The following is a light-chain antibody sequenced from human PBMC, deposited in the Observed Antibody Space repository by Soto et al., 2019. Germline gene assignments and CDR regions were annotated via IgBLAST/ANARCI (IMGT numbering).Light chain of an antibody. CDR3: GSYRSSSTLYV. V-gene: IGLV2-14*01. J-gene: IGLJ1*01. Sequence: QSALTQPASVSGSPGQSITISCTGTSSDVGGYNFVSWFQQHPGKAPKLMIYDVDNRPSGGSARFSGSKPGNTASLPVSGLQAEDEAVYYCGSYRSSSTLYVFGTGTKVTVL. CDR1: SSDVGGYNF. CDR2: DVD.